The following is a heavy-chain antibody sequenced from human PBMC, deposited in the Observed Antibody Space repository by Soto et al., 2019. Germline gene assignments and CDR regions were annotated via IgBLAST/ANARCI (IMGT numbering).Heavy chain of an antibody. Sequence: QVQLVQSGAEVKKPGSSVKVSCKASGGTFSSYTISWVRQAPGQGLEWMGRIIPILGRANYAQKVQGRVTITADKDTSTAYMELSSLRYEGTAVYDCARDAGCNNGVCDNWFDPWGQGTLVAVSS. D-gene: IGHD2-8*01. CDR2: IIPILGRA. CDR1: GGTFSSYT. J-gene: IGHJ5*02. V-gene: IGHV1-69*08. CDR3: ARDAGCNNGVCDNWFDP.